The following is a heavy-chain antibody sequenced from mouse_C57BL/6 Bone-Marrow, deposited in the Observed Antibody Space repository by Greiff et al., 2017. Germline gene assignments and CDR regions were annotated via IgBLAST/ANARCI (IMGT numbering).Heavy chain of an antibody. Sequence: QVQLQQPGAELVKPGASVKLSCKASGYTFTSYWMHWVKQRPGQGLEWIGMIHPNSGSTNYNEKFKSKATLTVDKSSSTAYMQLSSLTSEDSAVYYGARRGLIATGVASYYYAMDYWGQGTSVTVSA. V-gene: IGHV1-64*01. CDR2: IHPNSGST. CDR3: ARRGLIATGVASYYYAMDY. D-gene: IGHD1-1*01. J-gene: IGHJ4*01. CDR1: GYTFTSYW.